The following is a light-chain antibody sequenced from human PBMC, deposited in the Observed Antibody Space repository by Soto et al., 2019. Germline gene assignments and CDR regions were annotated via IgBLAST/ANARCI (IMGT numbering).Light chain of an antibody. J-gene: IGKJ5*01. CDR1: QDINKN. CDR3: QQYESRPLT. Sequence: EIQMHQYPSSLSASVGDRVTITCQASQDINKNLIWYQQKPGKAPKLLIYDASDLETGVPSRFSGSGSGTGFTFTISCLQPEDFATYYCQQYESRPLTFGEGTRLDIK. CDR2: DAS. V-gene: IGKV1-33*01.